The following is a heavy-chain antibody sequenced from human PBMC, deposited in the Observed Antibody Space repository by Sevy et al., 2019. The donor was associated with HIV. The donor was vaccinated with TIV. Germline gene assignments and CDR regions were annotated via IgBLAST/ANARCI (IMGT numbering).Heavy chain of an antibody. V-gene: IGHV3-11*01. D-gene: IGHD5-18*01. CDR3: AAQWDTAMVYYYYYGMDV. CDR2: ISSRGSTI. CDR1: GFTFSDYY. J-gene: IGHJ6*02. Sequence: GSLRLSCAASGFTFSDYYMSWIRQAPGKGLEWVSYISSRGSTIYYADSVKGRFTISRDNAKNSLYLQMNSLRAEDTAVYYCAAQWDTAMVYYYYYGMDVWGQGTTVTVSS.